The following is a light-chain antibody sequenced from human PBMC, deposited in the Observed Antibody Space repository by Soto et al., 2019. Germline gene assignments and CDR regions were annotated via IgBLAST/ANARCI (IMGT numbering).Light chain of an antibody. CDR1: QSVRSDY. Sequence: EIVLTQSPATLSLSPGDRATLSCRASQSVRSDYFAWYQQKPGQPPRVILFGVSTRATAIPDRFSGSGSGTDFTLTISRLEPEDFAVYYCQQYGRSPFTFGQGTKLQIK. J-gene: IGKJ2*01. CDR3: QQYGRSPFT. V-gene: IGKV3-20*01. CDR2: GVS.